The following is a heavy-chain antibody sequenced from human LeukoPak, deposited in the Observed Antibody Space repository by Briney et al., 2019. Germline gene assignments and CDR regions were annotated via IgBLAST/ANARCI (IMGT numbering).Heavy chain of an antibody. V-gene: IGHV3-11*01. D-gene: IGHD1-7*01. Sequence: GGSLRLSCTASGFLFRSYYMTWIRQAPGKGLEWVSYISSSGTTIYYADSVKGRFTISRDNAKTSLYLQMNSLRAEDTAIYYCARDRNYISDFDYWGQGTLVTVSS. J-gene: IGHJ4*02. CDR2: ISSSGTTI. CDR3: ARDRNYISDFDY. CDR1: GFLFRSYY.